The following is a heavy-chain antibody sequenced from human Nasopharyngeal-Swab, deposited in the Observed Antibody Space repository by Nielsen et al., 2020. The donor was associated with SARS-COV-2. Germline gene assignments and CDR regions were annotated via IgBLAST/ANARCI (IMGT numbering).Heavy chain of an antibody. J-gene: IGHJ3*02. Sequence: WIRQPPGKALEWLAHIFSNDEKSYSTSLKSRLTISKDTSKSQVVLTMTNMDPVDTATYYCARIDFDSSGHYSAFDIWGQGTMVTVSS. V-gene: IGHV2-26*01. D-gene: IGHD3-22*01. CDR3: ARIDFDSSGHYSAFDI. CDR2: IFSNDEK.